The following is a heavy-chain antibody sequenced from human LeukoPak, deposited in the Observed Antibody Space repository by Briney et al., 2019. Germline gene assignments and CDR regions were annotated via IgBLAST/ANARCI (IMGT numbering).Heavy chain of an antibody. CDR3: TQDTAMVTMYYYYYMDA. CDR2: IKSKTDGGTT. D-gene: IGHD5-18*01. J-gene: IGHJ6*03. CDR1: GFTFTKAW. Sequence: PGGSLRLSCAASGFTFTKAWMSWVRQAPGKGLEWIGRIKSKTDGGTTDYAAPAKVRFTISRDDSKNTLYLQMNSLKTEDTAVYYCTQDTAMVTMYYYYYMDAWGKGTTVTVSS. V-gene: IGHV3-15*01.